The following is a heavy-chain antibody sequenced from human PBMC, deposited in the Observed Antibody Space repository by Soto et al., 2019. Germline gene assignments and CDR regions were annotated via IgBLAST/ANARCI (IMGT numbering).Heavy chain of an antibody. D-gene: IGHD6-19*01. Sequence: SETLSLTCTVSGGSISSSSYYWGWIRQPPGKGLEWIGSIYYSGSTYYNPSLKSRVTISVDTSKNHFSLKLSSVTAADTAVYYCARISSGWFRYWYFDLWGRGTLFTVSS. CDR2: IYYSGST. J-gene: IGHJ2*01. CDR1: GGSISSSSYY. CDR3: ARISSGWFRYWYFDL. V-gene: IGHV4-39*02.